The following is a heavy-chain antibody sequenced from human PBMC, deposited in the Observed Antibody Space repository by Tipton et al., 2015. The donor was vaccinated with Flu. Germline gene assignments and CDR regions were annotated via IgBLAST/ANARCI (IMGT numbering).Heavy chain of an antibody. D-gene: IGHD4-17*01. V-gene: IGHV4-61*02. J-gene: IGHJ3*02. Sequence: LRLSCTVSGGSITRGSYYWNWIRQPAGKGLEWIGRVYTNTNTNYKPSLESRVTISIDKSKNQFSLKLRSVTAADTAIYYCARGDYGDYDHEADSFDIWGQGTLVTVSA. CDR1: GGSITRGSYY. CDR2: VYTNTNT. CDR3: ARGDYGDYDHEADSFDI.